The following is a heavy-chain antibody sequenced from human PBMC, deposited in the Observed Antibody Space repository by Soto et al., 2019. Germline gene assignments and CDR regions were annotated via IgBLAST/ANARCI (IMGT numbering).Heavy chain of an antibody. D-gene: IGHD5-18*01. CDR2: IIPIFGTA. CDR3: ARVGIGYSYGYYYYGMDV. V-gene: IGHV1-69*12. J-gene: IGHJ6*02. Sequence: QVQLVQSGAEVKKPGSSVKVSCKASGGTFSSYAISWVRQAPGQGLEWMGGIIPIFGTANYAQKFQGRVTSTADESTSTAYMELSSLRSEDTAVYYCARVGIGYSYGYYYYGMDVWGQGTTVTVSS. CDR1: GGTFSSYA.